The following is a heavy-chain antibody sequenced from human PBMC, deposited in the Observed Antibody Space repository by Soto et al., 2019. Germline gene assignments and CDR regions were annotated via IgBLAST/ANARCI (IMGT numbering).Heavy chain of an antibody. Sequence: LGLSCAASGFTFSNDWMHWVRQAPGKGVEWVSRINADGGSTHYADSVRGRFTISRDNAKNTLFLQLNSLRVEDTAIYYCIKVLTRGVGVPRFYFDSWGQGTLVTVSS. CDR3: IKVLTRGVGVPRFYFDS. V-gene: IGHV3-74*01. CDR2: INADGGST. CDR1: GFTFSNDW. D-gene: IGHD3-9*01. J-gene: IGHJ4*02.